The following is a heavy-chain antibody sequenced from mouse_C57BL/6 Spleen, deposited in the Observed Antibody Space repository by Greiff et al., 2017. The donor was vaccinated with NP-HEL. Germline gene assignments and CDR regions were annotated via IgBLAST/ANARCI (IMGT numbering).Heavy chain of an antibody. CDR1: GYAFSSSW. CDR3: ARDYGSYFYAMDY. Sequence: VQLQQSGPELVKPGASVKISCKASGYAFSSSWMNWVKQRPGKGLEWIGRIYPGDGDTNYNGKFKGKATLTADKSSSTAYMQLSSLTSEDSAVYFCARDYGSYFYAMDYWGQGTSVTVSS. D-gene: IGHD1-1*01. J-gene: IGHJ4*01. CDR2: IYPGDGDT. V-gene: IGHV1-82*01.